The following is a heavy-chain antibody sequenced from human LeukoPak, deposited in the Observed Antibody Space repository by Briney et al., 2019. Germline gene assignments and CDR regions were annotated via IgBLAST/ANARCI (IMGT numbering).Heavy chain of an antibody. Sequence: PSGTLSLTCTVSGGSISIYYWYWIRQPPGKGLGWIGYIHYMGNIEYNPSLKSRVTISLDTSKSQISLKLSSVTAADTAVYYCARVSRWNDWAFEGWGQGTLVTV. D-gene: IGHD1-1*01. CDR2: IHYMGNI. J-gene: IGHJ4*02. CDR1: GGSISIYY. V-gene: IGHV4-59*01. CDR3: ARVSRWNDWAFEG.